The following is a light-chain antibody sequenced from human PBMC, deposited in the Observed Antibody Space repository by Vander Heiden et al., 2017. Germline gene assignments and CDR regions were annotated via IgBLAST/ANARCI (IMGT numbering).Light chain of an antibody. CDR2: WAS. Sequence: DIVLAQSPDSLTLSPGERATINCKSSQSVLDRANNRNYLAWYQQKPGQPPKLLIYWASTRESGVPDRFSGSGSGTDFTLTISSLQAEDVALYYCQQYFSTLTFGGGTKVQIK. CDR1: QSVLDRANNRNY. CDR3: QQYFSTLT. V-gene: IGKV4-1*01. J-gene: IGKJ4*01.